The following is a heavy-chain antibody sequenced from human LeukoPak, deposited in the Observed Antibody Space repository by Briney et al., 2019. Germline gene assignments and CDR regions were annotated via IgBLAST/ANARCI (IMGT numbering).Heavy chain of an antibody. CDR1: GFTYSSSW. CDR2: ISPEVITT. V-gene: IGHV3-74*01. J-gene: IGHJ3*02. Sequence: GGSLRHSCAASGFTYSSSWMHWVRQTPGKGLLWASYISPEVITTNYADSVKGRFAIYRENTKNKLYLQLNSLSAEDTAVYYCARNGVASTYDIWGQGTMVTVSS. D-gene: IGHD2-8*01. CDR3: ARNGVASTYDI.